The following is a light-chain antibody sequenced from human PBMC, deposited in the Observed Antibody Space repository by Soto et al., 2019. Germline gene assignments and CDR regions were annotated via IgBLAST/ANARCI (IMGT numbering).Light chain of an antibody. J-gene: IGKJ5*01. CDR2: DAS. V-gene: IGKV3-11*01. CDR1: QSVSSY. CDR3: QQRSNWA. Sequence: EIVLTQSPATLSVSPGERATLSCRASQSVSSYLAWYQQKPGQAPRLLIYDASSRATDIPARFSGSGSGTDFTLTISSLEPEDFAIYYCQQRSNWAFGQGTRLEI.